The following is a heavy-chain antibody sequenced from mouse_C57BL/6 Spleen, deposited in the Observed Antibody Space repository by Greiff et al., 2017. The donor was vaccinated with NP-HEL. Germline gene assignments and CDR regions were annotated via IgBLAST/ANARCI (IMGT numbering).Heavy chain of an antibody. D-gene: IGHD1-1*01. J-gene: IGHJ3*01. CDR1: GYTFTSYW. Sequence: QVQLQQPGAELVRPGSSVKLSCKASGYTFTSYWMHWVKQRPIQGLEWIGNIDPSDSETHYNQKFKDKATLTVDKSSSTAYMQLSSLTSEDSAVYYCAVDYYGSSYFFADWGQGTLVTVSA. V-gene: IGHV1-52*01. CDR3: AVDYYGSSYFFAD. CDR2: IDPSDSET.